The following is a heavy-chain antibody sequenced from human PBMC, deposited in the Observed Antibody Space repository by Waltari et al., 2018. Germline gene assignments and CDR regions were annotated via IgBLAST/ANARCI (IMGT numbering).Heavy chain of an antibody. D-gene: IGHD6-13*01. CDR2: IKQDGSEK. J-gene: IGHJ4*02. CDR1: GCTFSGYW. Sequence: EVQLVESGGGLVQPGGSLRISCAGSGCTFSGYWLSLVGRAPGKGLEWLAKIKQDGSEKYYVDSVKGRFTISRDNAKNSLYLQMNSLRAEDTAVYYCARVEAAAGTNFDYWGQGTLVTVSS. V-gene: IGHV3-7*01. CDR3: ARVEAAAGTNFDY.